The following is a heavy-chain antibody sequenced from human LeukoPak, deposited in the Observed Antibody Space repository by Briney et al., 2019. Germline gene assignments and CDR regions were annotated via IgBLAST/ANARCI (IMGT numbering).Heavy chain of an antibody. V-gene: IGHV4-31*03. CDR3: ARASHYDFWSGYHYFDY. CDR1: GGSISSGGYY. Sequence: PSETLSLTCTVSGGSISSGGYYWSWIRQHPGKGLEWIVYIYYSGSTYYNPSLKSRVTISVDTSKNQFSLKLSSVTAADTAVYYCARASHYDFWSGYHYFDYWGQGTLVTVSS. J-gene: IGHJ4*02. CDR2: IYYSGST. D-gene: IGHD3-3*01.